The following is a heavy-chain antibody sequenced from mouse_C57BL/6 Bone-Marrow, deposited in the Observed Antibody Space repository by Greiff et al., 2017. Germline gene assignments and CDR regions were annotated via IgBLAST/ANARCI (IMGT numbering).Heavy chain of an antibody. CDR3: ARVDGYWYYFDY. V-gene: IGHV5-6*01. J-gene: IGHJ2*01. Sequence: EVQLVESGGDLVKPGGSLKLSCAASGFTFSSYGMSWVRQTPDKRLEWVATISSGGSYTYYPDSVKGRVTISRDNDKNTRYRQMSSLKSEDTAMYYCARVDGYWYYFDYWGQGTTLTVSS. CDR1: GFTFSSYG. CDR2: ISSGGSYT. D-gene: IGHD2-3*01.